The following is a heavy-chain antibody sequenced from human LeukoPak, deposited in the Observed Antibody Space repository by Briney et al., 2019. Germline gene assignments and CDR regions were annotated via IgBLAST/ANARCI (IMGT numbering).Heavy chain of an antibody. V-gene: IGHV3-11*01. D-gene: IGHD5-24*01. J-gene: IGHJ4*02. CDR1: GFTFSDYY. CDR3: ARDSHRWLQRGVTFDY. CDR2: ISSSGSTI. Sequence: GGSLRLSCAASGFTFSDYYVSWIRQAPGKGLEWVSYISSSGSTIYYADSVKGRFTISRDNAKNSLYLQMNSLRAEDTAVYYCARDSHRWLQRGVTFDYWGQGTLVTVSS.